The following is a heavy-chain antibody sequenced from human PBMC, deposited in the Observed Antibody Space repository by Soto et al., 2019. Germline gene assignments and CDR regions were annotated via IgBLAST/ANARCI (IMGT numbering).Heavy chain of an antibody. CDR1: GFSLSTSGMC. D-gene: IGHD6-19*01. J-gene: IGHJ4*02. CDR2: IDWDDDK. V-gene: IGHV2-70*11. CDR3: ARIAPYSSGRRYFDF. Sequence: SGPTLENPTQTLTLPCTFSGFSLSTSGMCVSWIRQPPGKALEWLARIDWDDDKYYSTSLKTRLTISKDTSKNQVVLTMTNMDPVDTATYYCARIAPYSSGRRYFDFWGQGTLVTVSS.